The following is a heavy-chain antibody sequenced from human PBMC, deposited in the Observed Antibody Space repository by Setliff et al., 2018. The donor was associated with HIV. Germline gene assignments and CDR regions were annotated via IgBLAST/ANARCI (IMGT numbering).Heavy chain of an antibody. J-gene: IGHJ3*02. V-gene: IGHV1-69*10. D-gene: IGHD2-8*01. Sequence: SVKVSCKASGGTFISYAFTWVRQAPGQGLEWMGGFTPILGIPTYAQKFQGRVTITADTSTSTAYMELSSLRSEDSAVYYCARSIYEWGAFDIWGQGTMVTVSS. CDR1: GGTFISYA. CDR2: FTPILGIP. CDR3: ARSIYEWGAFDI.